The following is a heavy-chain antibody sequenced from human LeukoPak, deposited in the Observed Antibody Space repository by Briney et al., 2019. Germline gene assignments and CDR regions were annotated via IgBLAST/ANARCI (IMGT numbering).Heavy chain of an antibody. CDR1: GFTFSNYA. CDR3: AKDVLYDSSGPLDY. CDR2: IGGRGYSYTT. V-gene: IGHV3-23*01. D-gene: IGHD3-22*01. Sequence: GGSLRLSCAASGFTFSNYAMSWVRQAPGEGLEWVSSIGGRGYSYTTHYADSVKGRFTISRDNSENILYLQMNSLRAEDTALYYCAKDVLYDSSGPLDYWGQGTLVTVSS. J-gene: IGHJ4*02.